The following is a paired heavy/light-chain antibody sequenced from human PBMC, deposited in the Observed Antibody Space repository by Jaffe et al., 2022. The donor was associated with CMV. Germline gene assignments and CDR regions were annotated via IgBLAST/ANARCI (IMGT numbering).Light chain of an antibody. CDR3: QTWHSNNGV. CDR1: TLDNKY. V-gene: IGLV3-1*01. J-gene: IGLJ2*01. Sequence: SYELTQPPSVSVSPGQSASITCSGDTLDNKYVCWYQQKPGQSPVLVIYEDTKRPSGIPERFSGSNSGNTATLTISGTQPMDEADYYCQTWHSNNGVFGGGTKLTVL. CDR2: EDT.
Heavy chain of an antibody. J-gene: IGHJ6*02. CDR1: GFTFSTYS. V-gene: IGHV3-21*01. D-gene: IGHD3-10*01. CDR2: ISSTSQYI. Sequence: EVRLVESGGGLVKPGGSLRLSCAASGFTFSTYSMNWVRQAPGRGLEWVSSISSTSQYIFYADSVKGRLTISRDNAKNSLYLRMNSLRVEDTAVYYCARDLGGRDVRGGDVWGQGTTVTVSS. CDR3: ARDLGGRDVRGGDV.